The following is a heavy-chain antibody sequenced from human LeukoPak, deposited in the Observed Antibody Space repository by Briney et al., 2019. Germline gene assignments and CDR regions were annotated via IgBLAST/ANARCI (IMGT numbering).Heavy chain of an antibody. Sequence: GRSLRLSCAAPGFTFSSYGMHWVRQAPGKGLEWVAVIWYDGSNKYYADSVKGRFTISRDNSKNTLYLQMNSLRAEDTAVYYCARDPGRVQLWFYFDYWGQGTLVTVSS. CDR1: GFTFSSYG. V-gene: IGHV3-33*01. D-gene: IGHD5-18*01. CDR3: ARDPGRVQLWFYFDY. CDR2: IWYDGSNK. J-gene: IGHJ4*02.